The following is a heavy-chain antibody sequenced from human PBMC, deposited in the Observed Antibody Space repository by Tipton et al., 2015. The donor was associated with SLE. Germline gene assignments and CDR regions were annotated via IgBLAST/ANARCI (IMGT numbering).Heavy chain of an antibody. CDR2: INHSGST. CDR1: GGSFSGYY. D-gene: IGHD2-8*02. J-gene: IGHJ3*02. CDR3: ARDRDIVLEPVPIPPAFDI. V-gene: IGHV4-34*01. Sequence: LRLSCAVYGGSFSGYYWSWIRQPPGKGLEWIGEINHSGSTNYNPSLKSRVIISLDTSRNHFSLKLTSVTAADTAVYFCARDRDIVLEPVPIPPAFDIWGQGTTVTVSS.